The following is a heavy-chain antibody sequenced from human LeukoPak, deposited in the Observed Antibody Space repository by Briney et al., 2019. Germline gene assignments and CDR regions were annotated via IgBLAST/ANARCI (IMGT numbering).Heavy chain of an antibody. V-gene: IGHV1-2*02. J-gene: IGHJ4*02. D-gene: IGHD6-19*01. Sequence: ASVKVSCKPSGHTFTGYYIHWVRQSPGQELEWMGWINPNRAGTNYAQKLQVRGIMDRDMSISTAYRDLSSLRSDDTAVYYCGRGRLPSIGVGNPSYYSDYWGQGTLVTVSS. CDR1: GHTFTGYY. CDR2: INPNRAGT. CDR3: GRGRLPSIGVGNPSYYSDY.